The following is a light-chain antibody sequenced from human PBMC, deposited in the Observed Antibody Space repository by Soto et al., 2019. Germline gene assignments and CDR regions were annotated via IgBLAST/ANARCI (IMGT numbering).Light chain of an antibody. CDR2: DAF. Sequence: EIVLTQSPATLSLSPGERATLSCRASQSISSYLAWYQQKPGQAPRLLIYDAFNRATGIPARFSGSGSGTDFTLTISSLEPEDFAVYYCQQRSTWFTFGPRTKVDIK. CDR1: QSISSY. V-gene: IGKV3-11*01. J-gene: IGKJ3*01. CDR3: QQRSTWFT.